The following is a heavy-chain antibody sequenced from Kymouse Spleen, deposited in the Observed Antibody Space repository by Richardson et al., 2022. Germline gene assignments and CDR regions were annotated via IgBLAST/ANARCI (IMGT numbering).Heavy chain of an antibody. V-gene: IGHV4-34*01. D-gene: IGHD6-19*01. Sequence: QVQLQQWGAGLLKPSETLSLTCAVYGGSFSGYYWSWIRQPPGKGLEWIGEINHSGSTNYNPSLKSRVTISVDTSKNQFSLKLSSVTAADTAVYYCASIAVAGEYFQHWGQGTLVTVSS. J-gene: IGHJ1*01. CDR2: INHSGST. CDR3: ASIAVAGEYFQH. CDR1: GGSFSGYY.